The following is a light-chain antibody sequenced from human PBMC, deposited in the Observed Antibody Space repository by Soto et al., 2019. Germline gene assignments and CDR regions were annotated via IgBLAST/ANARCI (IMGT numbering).Light chain of an antibody. V-gene: IGKV1-9*01. Sequence: IPWTQSPSSLSASVGDRVTITCRASQGISSFLAWYQQKPGRAPKLLIYGASTLQSGVPSRFSGSGSGTDFTLTISSLQPEDFATYYCQQLNSFPIAFGPGTKVEIQ. CDR3: QQLNSFPIA. J-gene: IGKJ3*01. CDR1: QGISSF. CDR2: GAS.